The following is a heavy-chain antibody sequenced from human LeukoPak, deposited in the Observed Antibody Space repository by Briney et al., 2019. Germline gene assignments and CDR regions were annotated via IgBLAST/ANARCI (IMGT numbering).Heavy chain of an antibody. Sequence: GSSVKVSCKASGGTFSSYTISWVRQAPGQGLEWMGRIIPILGIANYAQKFQGRVTITADKSTSTAYMELSSLRSEDTAVYYCARSASWYDILTGYYSHYYYYYMDVWGKGTTVTVSS. J-gene: IGHJ6*03. CDR2: IIPILGIA. V-gene: IGHV1-69*02. CDR1: GGTFSSYT. CDR3: ARSASWYDILTGYYSHYYYYYMDV. D-gene: IGHD3-9*01.